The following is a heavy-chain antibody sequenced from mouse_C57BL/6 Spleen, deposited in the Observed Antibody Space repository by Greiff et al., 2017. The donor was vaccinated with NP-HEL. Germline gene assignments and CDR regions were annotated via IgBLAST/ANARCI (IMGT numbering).Heavy chain of an antibody. CDR2: INPNNGGT. V-gene: IGHV1-22*01. CDR1: GYTFTDYN. D-gene: IGHD1-1*01. J-gene: IGHJ3*01. Sequence: VQLQQSGPELVKPGASVKMSCKASGYTFTDYNMHWVKQSHGKSLEWIGYINPNNGGTSYNQKFKGKATLTVNKSSSTAYMELRSLTSEDSAVYYCARRGYGSSHWFAYWGQGTLVTVSA. CDR3: ARRGYGSSHWFAY.